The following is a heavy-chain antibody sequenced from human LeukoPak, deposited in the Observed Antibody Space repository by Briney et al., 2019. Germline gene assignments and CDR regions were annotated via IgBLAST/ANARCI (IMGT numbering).Heavy chain of an antibody. CDR1: GFTFNNYW. CDR2: TSRDGRET. D-gene: IGHD6-13*01. J-gene: IGHJ4*02. Sequence: GGSLRLSCVGSGFTFNNYWMYWVRQAPGKEPIWVTRTSRDGRETVYADSVKGRFTISRDNSKNTLYLQMNSLRAEDTAVYYCAKVLHLYYSSSWYYDYWGQGTLVTVSS. CDR3: AKVLHLYYSSSWYYDY. V-gene: IGHV3-74*01.